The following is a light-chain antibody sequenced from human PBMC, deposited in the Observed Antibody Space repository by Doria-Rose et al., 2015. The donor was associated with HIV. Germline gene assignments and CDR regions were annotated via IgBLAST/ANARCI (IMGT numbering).Light chain of an antibody. CDR2: DGS. CDR3: HQYGTSWT. V-gene: IGKV3-20*01. CDR1: QSFSSTY. J-gene: IGKJ1*01. Sequence: EIVLTQSPGTLSLSPGERVTLSCRASQSFSSTYLAWYQQKPGQAPSLLIYDGSTRATGIPDRFSASESGTDFTLTINRLEPEDFALYYCHQYGTSWTFGQGTKVEI.